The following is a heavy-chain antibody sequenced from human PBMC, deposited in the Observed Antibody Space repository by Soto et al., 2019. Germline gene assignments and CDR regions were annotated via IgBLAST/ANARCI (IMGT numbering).Heavy chain of an antibody. CDR1: GGSFSGYY. Sequence: LSLTCAVYGGSFSGYYWTWIRQPPGKGLEWIGEITHSGSTNYNPSLKSRVTISVDTSKNQFSLNLNSVTAADTAVYYCARSSVRGWSYWGQGTLVTVSS. CDR2: ITHSGST. D-gene: IGHD3-10*02. V-gene: IGHV4-34*01. CDR3: ARSSVRGWSY. J-gene: IGHJ4*02.